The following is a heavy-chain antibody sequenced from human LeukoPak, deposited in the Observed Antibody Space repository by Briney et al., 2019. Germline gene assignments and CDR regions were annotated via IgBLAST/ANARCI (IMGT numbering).Heavy chain of an antibody. D-gene: IGHD2-2*02. CDR1: GFTFSDYY. J-gene: IGHJ4*02. CDR2: ISSSGSTI. CDR3: ASLARYCSSTSCYIGGWLDY. V-gene: IGHV3-11*04. Sequence: GGSLRLSCAASGFTFSDYYMSWIRQAPGKGLEWVSYISSSGSTIYYADSVKGRFTISRDNAKNSLYLQMNSLRGEDTAVYYCASLARYCSSTSCYIGGWLDYWGQGTLVTVSS.